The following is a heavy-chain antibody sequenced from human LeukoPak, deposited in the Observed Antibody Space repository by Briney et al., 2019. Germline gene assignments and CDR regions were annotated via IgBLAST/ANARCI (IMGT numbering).Heavy chain of an antibody. Sequence: GGSLRLSCAASGFTFSSYSMNWVRQAPGEGLEWVSDISSSSSTIYYADSVKGRFTISRDNSKNTLYLQMNSLRAEDTAVYYCASPGGYNYFFFDYWGQGTLVTVSS. V-gene: IGHV3-48*01. CDR2: ISSSSSTI. CDR3: ASPGGYNYFFFDY. D-gene: IGHD3-22*01. CDR1: GFTFSSYS. J-gene: IGHJ4*02.